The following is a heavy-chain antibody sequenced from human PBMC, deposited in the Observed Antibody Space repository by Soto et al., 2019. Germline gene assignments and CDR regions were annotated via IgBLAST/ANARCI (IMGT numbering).Heavy chain of an antibody. V-gene: IGHV1-18*04. CDR3: ARDGTSGSPRGNWFDP. D-gene: IGHD1-26*01. CDR2: ISAYNGNT. Sequence: ASVKVSGKASGYTFTSYGISGVRQAPGQGLEWMGWISAYNGNTNYAQKLQGRVTMTTDTSTSTAYMELRSLRSDDTAVYYCARDGTSGSPRGNWFDPWGQGTLVTVSS. CDR1: GYTFTSYG. J-gene: IGHJ5*02.